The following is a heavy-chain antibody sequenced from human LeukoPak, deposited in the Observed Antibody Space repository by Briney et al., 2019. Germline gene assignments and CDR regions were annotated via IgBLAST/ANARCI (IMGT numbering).Heavy chain of an antibody. CDR3: ARVFWSGYSTIDY. V-gene: IGHV4-31*03. Sequence: PSETLSLTCTVSGGSISSGGYYWSWICQHPGKGLEWIGYIYYSGSTYYNPSLKSRVTISVDTSKNQFSLKLSSVTAADTAVYYCARVFWSGYSTIDYWGQGTLVTVSS. D-gene: IGHD3-3*01. CDR2: IYYSGST. J-gene: IGHJ4*02. CDR1: GGSISSGGYY.